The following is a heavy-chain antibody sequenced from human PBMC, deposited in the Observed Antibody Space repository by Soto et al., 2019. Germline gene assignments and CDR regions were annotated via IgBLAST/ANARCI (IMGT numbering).Heavy chain of an antibody. CDR2: IYYSGST. J-gene: IGHJ6*02. CDR3: ARNYYASSGYYLGYYYYYGMDV. D-gene: IGHD3-22*01. V-gene: IGHV4-59*01. Sequence: SETLSLTCTVSGGSISSYYWSWIRQPPGKGLEWIGYIYYSGSTNYNPSLKSRVTISVDTSKNQFSLKLSSVTAADTAVYYCARNYYASSGYYLGYYYYYGMDVWGQGTTVTVSS. CDR1: GGSISSYY.